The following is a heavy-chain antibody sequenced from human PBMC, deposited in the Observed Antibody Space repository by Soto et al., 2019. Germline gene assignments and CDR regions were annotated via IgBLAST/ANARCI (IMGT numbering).Heavy chain of an antibody. J-gene: IGHJ4*02. V-gene: IGHV3-15*01. CDR3: TRKGVAATRGGFDY. D-gene: IGHD2-15*01. CDR2: IKSKTDGGTT. Sequence: GGSMRLSCAASGFTFSNAWMSWVRQAPGKGLEWVGRIKSKTDGGTTDYAAPVKGRFTISRDDSKNTLYLQMNSLKTEDTAVYYCTRKGVAATRGGFDYWGQGTLVTVSS. CDR1: GFTFSNAW.